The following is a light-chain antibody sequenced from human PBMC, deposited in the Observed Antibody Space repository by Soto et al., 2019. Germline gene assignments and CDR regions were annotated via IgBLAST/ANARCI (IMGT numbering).Light chain of an antibody. CDR3: CSYTSSSTYV. Sequence: QSALTQPASVSGSPGQSITISCTGTSSDVGGYNYVSWYQQHPGKAPKLMIYDVSNRPSGVSNRFSGSESGNTASLTISGLQAEDEADYYCCSYTSSSTYVFGTWTKLTVL. CDR1: SSDVGGYNY. V-gene: IGLV2-14*01. CDR2: DVS. J-gene: IGLJ1*01.